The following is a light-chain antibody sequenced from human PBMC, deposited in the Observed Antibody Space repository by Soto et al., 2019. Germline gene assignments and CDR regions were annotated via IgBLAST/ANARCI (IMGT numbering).Light chain of an antibody. Sequence: EIVLTQSPGTLSLSPGERATLSGRASQTISSSYLAWFHRRPGQAPRLLIYGVFRTSIGVPDRLSGIGSGTHFTLTLSRLEPEDFAAYYCQQYRYSPWKCGQPNKVAIK. J-gene: IGKJ1*01. CDR3: QQYRYSPWK. CDR2: GVF. CDR1: QTISSSY. V-gene: IGKV3-20*01.